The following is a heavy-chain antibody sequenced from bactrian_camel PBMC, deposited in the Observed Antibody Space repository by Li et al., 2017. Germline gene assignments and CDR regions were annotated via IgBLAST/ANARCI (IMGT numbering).Heavy chain of an antibody. CDR3: AAEPAVFGFCGRNYYPRNGY. Sequence: VQLVESGGGLVQPGGSLRLSCAASGFTFSSYAMSWVRQAPGREREVIGAINNVATPHYDDSVKGRFTISRDKSENTLYLQMNSLIPEDTGMYTCAAEPAVFGFCGRNYYPRNGYWGQGTQVTVS. CDR2: INNVATP. V-gene: IGHV3S67*01. D-gene: IGHD2*01. CDR1: GFTFSSYA. J-gene: IGHJ6*01.